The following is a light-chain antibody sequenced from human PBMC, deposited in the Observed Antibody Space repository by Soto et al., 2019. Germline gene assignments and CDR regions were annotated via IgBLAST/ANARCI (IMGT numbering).Light chain of an antibody. V-gene: IGLV1-44*01. CDR3: AAWDGSLNAVL. CDR1: SSNIGSNA. CDR2: SSN. Sequence: QPVLTQPPSVSGTPGQRVTISCSGSSSNIGSNAVNWYQQLPRTAPKLVIYSSNQRPSGVPDRFSASKSGTSASLAISGLQSEDEADYYCAAWDGSLNAVLFGGGTKLTVL. J-gene: IGLJ2*01.